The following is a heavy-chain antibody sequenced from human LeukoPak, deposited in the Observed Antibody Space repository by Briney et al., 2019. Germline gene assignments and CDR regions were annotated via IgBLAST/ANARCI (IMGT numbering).Heavy chain of an antibody. CDR3: ARSLGLVVPAAQYCYYYGMDV. V-gene: IGHV4-59*01. D-gene: IGHD2-2*01. CDR1: GGSISSYY. Sequence: PSETLSLTCTVSGGSISSYYWSWIRQPPGKGLEWIGYTYYSGSTNYNPSLKSRVTISVDTSKNQFSLKLSSVTAADTAVYYCARSLGLVVPAAQYCYYYGMDVWGQGTTVTVSS. CDR2: TYYSGST. J-gene: IGHJ6*02.